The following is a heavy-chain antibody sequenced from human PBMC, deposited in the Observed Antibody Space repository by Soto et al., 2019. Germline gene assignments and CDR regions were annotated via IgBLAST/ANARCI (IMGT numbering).Heavy chain of an antibody. V-gene: IGHV3-23*01. CDR2: ISGSGGST. D-gene: IGHD6-13*01. J-gene: IGHJ6*03. CDR1: GFTFSSYA. Sequence: GGSLRLSCAASGFTFSSYAMSWVRQAPGKGLEWVSAISGSGGSTYYADSVKGRFTISRDNSKNTLYLQMNSLRAEDTAVYYCAKDRRETVAGNGPRYYYYYMDVWGKGTTVTVSS. CDR3: AKDRRETVAGNGPRYYYYYMDV.